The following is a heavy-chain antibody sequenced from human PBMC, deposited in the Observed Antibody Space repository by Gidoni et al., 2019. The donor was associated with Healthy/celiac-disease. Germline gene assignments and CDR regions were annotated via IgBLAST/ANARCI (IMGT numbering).Heavy chain of an antibody. Sequence: QVQLQESGPGLVKPSETLSLTCAVSGYSISSGYYWGWIRQPPGKGLEWIGSIYHSGSTYYNPSLKSRVTISVDTSKNQFSLKLSSVTAADTAVYYCAREATVTPRGAFDIWGQGTMVTVSS. CDR1: GYSISSGYY. D-gene: IGHD4-17*01. CDR2: IYHSGST. V-gene: IGHV4-38-2*02. J-gene: IGHJ3*02. CDR3: AREATVTPRGAFDI.